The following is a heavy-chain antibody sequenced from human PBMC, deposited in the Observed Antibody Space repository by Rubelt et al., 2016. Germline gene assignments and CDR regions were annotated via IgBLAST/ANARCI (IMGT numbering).Heavy chain of an antibody. V-gene: IGHV3-30*04. CDR3: ARDLHKGARRQPWFGT. J-gene: IGHJ5*01. CDR2: ISYDGSNK. CDR1: GFTFSSYT. Sequence: GFTFSSYTMHWVRQAPGKGLEWVALISYDGSNKNYPDSVKGRFTISRDNSKNTLYLQMNSLRVGDTAGYDCARDLHKGARRQPWFGTWGHVT. D-gene: IGHD3-16*01.